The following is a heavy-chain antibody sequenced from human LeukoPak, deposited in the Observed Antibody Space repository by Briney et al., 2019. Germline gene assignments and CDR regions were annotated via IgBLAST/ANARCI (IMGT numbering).Heavy chain of an antibody. J-gene: IGHJ6*03. CDR1: GFTVSSNY. V-gene: IGHV3-53*01. Sequence: GGSLRLSCAASGFTVSSNYMSWVRQAPGKGLEWVSVIYNGGSAYYADSVKGRFTISRDNSKNTLYLQMNSLRAEDTAVYYCAREGGYNNYYMDVWGKGTTVTISS. CDR2: IYNGGSA. CDR3: AREGGYNNYYMDV. D-gene: IGHD3-3*01.